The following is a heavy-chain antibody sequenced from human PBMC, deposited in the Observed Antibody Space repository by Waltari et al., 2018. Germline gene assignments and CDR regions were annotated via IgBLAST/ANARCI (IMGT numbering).Heavy chain of an antibody. CDR3: ARARAEVVVNGVLDY. Sequence: QVQLVQSGAEVKKPGASVKVSCEASGYTFASYYMHWVRRAPGQGLEWMGIINPSGGSTSYAQKFQGRVTMTRDTSTSTVYMELSSLRSEDTAVYYCARARAEVVVNGVLDYWGQGTLVTVSS. CDR2: INPSGGST. CDR1: GYTFASYY. J-gene: IGHJ4*02. D-gene: IGHD3-22*01. V-gene: IGHV1-46*01.